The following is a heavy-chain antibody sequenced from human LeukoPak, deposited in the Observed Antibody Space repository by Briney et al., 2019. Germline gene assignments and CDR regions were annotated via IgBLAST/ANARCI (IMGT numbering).Heavy chain of an antibody. V-gene: IGHV1-24*01. Sequence: ASVKVSCKVSGYTLTELSMHWVRQAPGKGLEWMGGFDPEDGETIYAQKFQGRVTMTEDTSTDTAYMELSSLRSEDTAVYYCATASGIAAAGSVFNWFDPWGQGTLVTVSS. CDR2: FDPEDGET. CDR1: GYTLTELS. D-gene: IGHD6-13*01. J-gene: IGHJ5*02. CDR3: ATASGIAAAGSVFNWFDP.